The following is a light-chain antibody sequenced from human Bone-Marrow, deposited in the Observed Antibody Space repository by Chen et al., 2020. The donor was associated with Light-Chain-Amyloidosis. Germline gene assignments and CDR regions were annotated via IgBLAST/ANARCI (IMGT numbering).Light chain of an antibody. J-gene: IGLJ3*02. CDR1: IIGSTS. V-gene: IGLV3-21*02. Sequence: SYVLTQPSSVSVVPGQTATIACGGNIIGSTSVHWYQQTPGQAPLLVVYDDSDRPSGIPERLSGSNSGNTATLTISRVEAGDEADYYCQVWDRSSDRPVFGGGTKLTVL. CDR3: QVWDRSSDRPV. CDR2: DDS.